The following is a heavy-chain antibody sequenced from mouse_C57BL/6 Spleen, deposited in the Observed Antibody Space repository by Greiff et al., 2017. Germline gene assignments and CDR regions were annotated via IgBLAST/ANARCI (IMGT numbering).Heavy chain of an antibody. V-gene: IGHV6-3*01. CDR1: GFTFSNYW. D-gene: IGHD4-1*01. CDR2: IRLKSDNYAT. CDR3: TVNWVYAMDY. J-gene: IGHJ4*01. Sequence: EVMLVESGGGLVQPGGSMKLSCVASGFTFSNYWMNWVRQSPEKGLEWVAQIRLKSDNYATHYAESVKGRFTISRDDSKSSVYLQMNNLRAEDTGIYYCTVNWVYAMDYWGQGTSVTVSS.